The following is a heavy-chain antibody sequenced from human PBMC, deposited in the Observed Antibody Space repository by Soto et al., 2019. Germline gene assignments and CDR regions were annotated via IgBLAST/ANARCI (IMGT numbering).Heavy chain of an antibody. V-gene: IGHV1-46*02. J-gene: IGHJ6*02. CDR2: INPRGGST. CDR1: GYTLNTYY. D-gene: IGHD2-15*01. Sequence: ASVKVSCKASGYTLNTYYMHWVRQAPGQGPEWMGIINPRGGSTTYAQNFQDRVTMTRDTSSSTVYMELSSLRSEDTAVYYCARGGGFSPYYYNLDVWGQGTTVTVSS. CDR3: ARGGGFSPYYYNLDV.